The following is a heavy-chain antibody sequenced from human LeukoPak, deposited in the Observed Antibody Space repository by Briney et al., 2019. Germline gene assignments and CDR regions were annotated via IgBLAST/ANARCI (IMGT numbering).Heavy chain of an antibody. CDR1: GFTFNNYG. CDR2: ISGSGSST. V-gene: IGHV3-23*01. CDR3: AKHTAGTKALDY. J-gene: IGHJ4*02. Sequence: GGSLRLSCAASGFTFNNYGMSRVRQAPGKGLEWFSSISGSGSSTFYADSVKGRFTISRDNSKNTLYLQMNSLRAEDTAVCYCAKHTAGTKALDYWGQGTLVTVSS. D-gene: IGHD1-1*01.